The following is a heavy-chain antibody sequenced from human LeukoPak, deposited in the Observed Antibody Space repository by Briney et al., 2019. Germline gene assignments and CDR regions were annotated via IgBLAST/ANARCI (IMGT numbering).Heavy chain of an antibody. CDR3: ARGKVALDY. D-gene: IGHD2-15*01. J-gene: IGHJ4*02. CDR2: IWYDGRNK. CDR1: GFTFRHYG. Sequence: PGGSLRLSCAASGFTFRHYGIHWVRQAPGKGLEGVAVIWYDGRNKYFADSVKGRFNISRDISKDTVYLQMDSLRVEDTAVYYCARGKVALDYWRQGTVVTVPS. V-gene: IGHV3-33*01.